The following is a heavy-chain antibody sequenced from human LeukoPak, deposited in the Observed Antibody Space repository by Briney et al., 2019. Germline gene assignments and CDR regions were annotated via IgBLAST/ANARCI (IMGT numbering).Heavy chain of an antibody. CDR2: IYSGGST. CDR3: ARELVRGADDAFDI. V-gene: IGHV3-66*01. Sequence: GGSLRLSCAASGFTVSSNYMSWVRQAPGKGLEWVSVIYSGGSTYYADSVKGRFTISRANSKNTLYLQMNSLRAEDTAVYYCARELVRGADDAFDIWGQGTMVTVSS. J-gene: IGHJ3*02. D-gene: IGHD3-10*01. CDR1: GFTVSSNY.